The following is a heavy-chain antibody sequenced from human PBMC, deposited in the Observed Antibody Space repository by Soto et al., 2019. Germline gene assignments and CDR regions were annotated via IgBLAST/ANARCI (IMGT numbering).Heavy chain of an antibody. Sequence: QVQLVESGGGVVQPGRSLRLSCAASGFTFSTHAMHWVRQAPGKGLECVAIVSFDGSNKYYADSVKGRFTISRDNSKNTLYLQMSGLTPEDTAFYYCAREQTGITTAGGGRIDRWGKGTLVTVSS. CDR3: AREQTGITTAGGGRIDR. J-gene: IGHJ5*02. CDR2: VSFDGSNK. D-gene: IGHD6-13*01. CDR1: GFTFSTHA. V-gene: IGHV3-30-3*01.